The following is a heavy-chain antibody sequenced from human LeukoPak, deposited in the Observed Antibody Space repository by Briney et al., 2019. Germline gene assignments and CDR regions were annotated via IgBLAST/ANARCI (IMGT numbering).Heavy chain of an antibody. CDR2: INHSGSP. J-gene: IGHJ6*04. Sequence: SETLSLTCAVYGGSFSGYYWSWIRQPPGKGLEWIGEINHSGSPNYNPSLKSRVTISVDTSKNQFSLKLSSVTAADTAVYYCARSRMVRGVTTALGPKSPHGMDVWGKGTTVTVSS. D-gene: IGHD3-10*01. CDR3: ARSRMVRGVTTALGPKSPHGMDV. V-gene: IGHV4-34*01. CDR1: GGSFSGYY.